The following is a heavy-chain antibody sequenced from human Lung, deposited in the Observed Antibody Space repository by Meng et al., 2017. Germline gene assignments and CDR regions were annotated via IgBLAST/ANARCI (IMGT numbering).Heavy chain of an antibody. D-gene: IGHD6-13*01. CDR2: ISYDGSNK. CDR3: AKDLSKQQQLGELDY. V-gene: IGHV3-30*18. Sequence: QVQLVESGGGVVQPGRSLRLSCAASGFTFSSYGMHWFRQAPAKGLEWVAVISYDGSNKYYADSVKGRFTISRDNSKNTLYLQMNSLRAEDTAVYYCAKDLSKQQQLGELDYWGQGTLVTVSS. CDR1: GFTFSSYG. J-gene: IGHJ4*02.